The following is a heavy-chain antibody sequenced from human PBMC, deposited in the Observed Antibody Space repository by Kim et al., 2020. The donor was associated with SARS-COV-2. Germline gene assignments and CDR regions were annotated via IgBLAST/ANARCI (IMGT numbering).Heavy chain of an antibody. CDR2: IIPILGIA. V-gene: IGHV1-69*04. Sequence: SVKVSCKASGGTFSSYAISWVRQAPGQGLEWMGRIIPILGIANYAQKFQGRVTITADKSTSTAYMELSSLRSEDTAVYYCARAGRQQLEGWFDPWGQGTLVTVSS. D-gene: IGHD6-13*01. CDR1: GGTFSSYA. CDR3: ARAGRQQLEGWFDP. J-gene: IGHJ5*02.